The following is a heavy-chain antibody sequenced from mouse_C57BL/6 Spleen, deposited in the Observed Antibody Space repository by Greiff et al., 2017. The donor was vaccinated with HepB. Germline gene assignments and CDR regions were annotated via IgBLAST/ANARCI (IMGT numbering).Heavy chain of an antibody. CDR3: ERGVDYFDY. CDR2: IDPSDSYT. J-gene: IGHJ2*01. D-gene: IGHD1-1*01. Sequence: QVQLQQPGAELVMPGASVKLSCKASGYTFTSYWMHWVKQRPGQGLEWIGEIDPSDSYTNYNQKFKGKSTLTVDKSSSTAYMQLSSLTTEDSAVYYCERGVDYFDYGGQGTTLTVSS. CDR1: GYTFTSYW. V-gene: IGHV1-69*01.